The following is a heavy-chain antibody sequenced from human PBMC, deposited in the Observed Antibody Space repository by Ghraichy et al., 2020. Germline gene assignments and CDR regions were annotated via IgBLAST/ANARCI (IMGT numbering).Heavy chain of an antibody. Sequence: TLSLTCAVSGGSISSSNWWSWVRQPPGKGLEWIGEIYHSGSTNYNPSLKSRVTISVDKSKNQFSLKLSSVTAADTAVYYCARDSSASRPSNYYMDVWGKGTTVTVSS. CDR2: IYHSGST. J-gene: IGHJ6*03. CDR1: GGSISSSNW. D-gene: IGHD6-13*01. V-gene: IGHV4-4*02. CDR3: ARDSSASRPSNYYMDV.